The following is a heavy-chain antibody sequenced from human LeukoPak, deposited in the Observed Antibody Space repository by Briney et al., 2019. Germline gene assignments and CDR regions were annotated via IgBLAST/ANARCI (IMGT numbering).Heavy chain of an antibody. V-gene: IGHV1-69*04. CDR3: ATDLPPYYGGNSPYDAFDI. CDR2: IIPILGIA. D-gene: IGHD4-23*01. Sequence: SVKVSCKASGGTFSSYAISWVRQAPGQGLEWMGRIIPILGIANYAQKFQGRVTMTEDTSTDTAYMELSSLRSEDTAVYYCATDLPPYYGGNSPYDAFDIWGQGTMVTVSS. J-gene: IGHJ3*02. CDR1: GGTFSSYA.